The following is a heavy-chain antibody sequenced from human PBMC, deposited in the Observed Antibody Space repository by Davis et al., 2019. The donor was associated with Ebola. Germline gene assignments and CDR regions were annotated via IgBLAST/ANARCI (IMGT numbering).Heavy chain of an antibody. CDR2: IYYSGST. Sequence: MPGGSLRLSCTVSGFSISSGYYWGWIRQPPGKGLEWIGSIYYSGSTYYNPSLKSRVTISVDTSKNQFSLKLSSVTAADTAVYYCAREMATTLDYWGQGTLVTVSS. CDR3: AREMATTLDY. J-gene: IGHJ4*02. V-gene: IGHV4-38-2*02. CDR1: GFSISSGYY. D-gene: IGHD5-24*01.